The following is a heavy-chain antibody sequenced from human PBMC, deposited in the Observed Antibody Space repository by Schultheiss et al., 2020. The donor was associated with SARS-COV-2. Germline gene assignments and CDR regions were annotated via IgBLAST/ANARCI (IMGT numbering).Heavy chain of an antibody. CDR2: ISYDGSNK. CDR3: ASLSNPDAFDI. CDR1: GFTFSSYA. V-gene: IGHV3-30*07. D-gene: IGHD4-11*01. Sequence: GESLKISCAASGFTFSSYAMHWVRQAPGKGLEWVAVISYDGSNKYYADSVKGRFTISRDNAKNTLYLQMNSLRAEDTAVYYCASLSNPDAFDIWGQGTMVTVAS. J-gene: IGHJ3*02.